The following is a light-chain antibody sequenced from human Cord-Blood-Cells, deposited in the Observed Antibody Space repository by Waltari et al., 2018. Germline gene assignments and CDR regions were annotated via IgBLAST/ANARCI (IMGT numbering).Light chain of an antibody. CDR2: DAS. J-gene: IGKJ4*01. CDR3: QQFNSYPLT. Sequence: AIQLTQSPSSLSASVGDRVTITCRASQGISSALAWYQQKPGKATKLLIYDASSLESGVPSRFSGSGSGTDFTLTISSLQPEDFATYYCQQFNSYPLTFGGGTKVESK. CDR1: QGISSA. V-gene: IGKV1-13*02.